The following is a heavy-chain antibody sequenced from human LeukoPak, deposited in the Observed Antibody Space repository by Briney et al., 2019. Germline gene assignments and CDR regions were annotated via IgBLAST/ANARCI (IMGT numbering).Heavy chain of an antibody. J-gene: IGHJ5*02. D-gene: IGHD3-10*01. Sequence: ASVKVSCKASGYSFTNYAMNWVRQAPGQGLEWMGWINTNTGNPTYAQGFTGRFVFSLDTSVSTAYLQISSLKAEDTAVYYCARVSWFGELFWFDPWGQGTLVTVSS. CDR1: GYSFTNYA. CDR3: ARVSWFGELFWFDP. CDR2: INTNTGNP. V-gene: IGHV7-4-1*02.